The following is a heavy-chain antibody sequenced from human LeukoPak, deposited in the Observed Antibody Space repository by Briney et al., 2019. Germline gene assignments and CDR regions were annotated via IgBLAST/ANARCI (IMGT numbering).Heavy chain of an antibody. CDR3: ARVRSSGWYGDGAFDI. CDR2: IYYSGST. J-gene: IGHJ3*02. Sequence: SETLSLTCTVSGGSISSSSYYRGWIRQPPGKGLEWIGSIYYSGSTYYNPSLKSRVTISVDTSKNQFSLKLSSVTAADTAVYYCARVRSSGWYGDGAFDIWGQGTMVTVSS. D-gene: IGHD6-19*01. V-gene: IGHV4-39*07. CDR1: GGSISSSSYY.